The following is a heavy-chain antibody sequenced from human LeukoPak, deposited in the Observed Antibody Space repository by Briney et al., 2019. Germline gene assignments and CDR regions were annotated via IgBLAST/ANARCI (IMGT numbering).Heavy chain of an antibody. J-gene: IGHJ3*02. CDR1: GFTFSGYA. CDR3: AGRYTYGYSGFDI. Sequence: GGSLRLSCAASGFTFSGYALHWVRQAPGKGLEWVAVISYDGSNKYCADSVKGRFSISRDNSKDTLYLQMTSLRAEDTAVYYCAGRYTYGYSGFDIWGQGTMVIVSS. D-gene: IGHD5-18*01. V-gene: IGHV3-30-3*01. CDR2: ISYDGSNK.